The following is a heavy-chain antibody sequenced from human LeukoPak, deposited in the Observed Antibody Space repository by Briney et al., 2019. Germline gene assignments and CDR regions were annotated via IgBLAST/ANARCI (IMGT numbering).Heavy chain of an antibody. CDR2: INPNSGGT. CDR3: ATLTPIVGATKVKGKYYFDY. V-gene: IGHV1-2*02. J-gene: IGHJ4*02. Sequence: ASVKVSCKASGYTFTGYYMHWVRQAPGQGLEWMGWINPNSGGTNYAQKFQGRVTMTRDTSISTAYMELSRLRSDDTAVYYCATLTPIVGATKVKGKYYFDYWGQGTLVTVSS. CDR1: GYTFTGYY. D-gene: IGHD1-26*01.